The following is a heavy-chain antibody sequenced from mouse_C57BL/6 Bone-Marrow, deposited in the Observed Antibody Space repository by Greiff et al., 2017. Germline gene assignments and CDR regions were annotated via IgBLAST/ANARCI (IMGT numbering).Heavy chain of an antibody. D-gene: IGHD2-3*01. CDR2: IYPRSGNT. V-gene: IGHV1-81*01. CDR1: GYTFTSYG. Sequence: VQLQQSGAELARPGASVKLSCKASGYTFTSYGISWVKQRTGQGLEWIGEIYPRSGNTYYNEKFKGKATLTADKSSSTAYMELRSLTSEDSAVYFGARWGYDGYYDYAMDYWGQGTSVTVSS. CDR3: ARWGYDGYYDYAMDY. J-gene: IGHJ4*01.